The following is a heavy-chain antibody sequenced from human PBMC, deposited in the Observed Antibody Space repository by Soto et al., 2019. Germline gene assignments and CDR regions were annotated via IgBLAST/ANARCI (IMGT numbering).Heavy chain of an antibody. V-gene: IGHV5-51*01. CDR2: IYPGDSNT. CDR3: AIDIDYGVLSDEFDM. Sequence: GESLKISCKGSGYSFTRYWIAWVRQMPGKGLEWMGIIYPGDSNTRYSPSFQGQVTISADKSISTAYLQWSSLKASDTAIYYCAIDIDYGVLSDEFDMWGQGTMVTVSS. J-gene: IGHJ3*02. CDR1: GYSFTRYW. D-gene: IGHD4-17*01.